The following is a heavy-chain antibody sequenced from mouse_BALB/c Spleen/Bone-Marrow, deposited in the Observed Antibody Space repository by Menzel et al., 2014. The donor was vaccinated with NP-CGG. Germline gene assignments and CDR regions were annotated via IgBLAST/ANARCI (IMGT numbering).Heavy chain of an antibody. CDR3: ARDYGRTAWFAY. CDR1: GFNIKDTY. V-gene: IGHV14-3*02. CDR2: IEPANGNT. D-gene: IGHD1-1*01. J-gene: IGHJ3*01. Sequence: VQLKESGAELVKPGASVKLSYTASGFNIKDTYIHWVKQRPEQGLEWIGGIEPANGNTKYDPKFQGKATITADTSSNTAYLQLSSLTSEDTAVYYCARDYGRTAWFAYWGQGTLVTVSA.